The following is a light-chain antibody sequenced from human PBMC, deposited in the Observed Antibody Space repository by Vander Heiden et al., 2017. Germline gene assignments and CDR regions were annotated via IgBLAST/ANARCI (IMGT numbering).Light chain of an antibody. CDR1: QSVSSY. J-gene: IGKJ1*01. V-gene: IGKV3-11*01. CDR3: QHRSGWLPGT. Sequence: EIVLTQSPATLSLSPGEGANLSCRASQSVSSYLAWYQHKPGQAPRLLIYEASNRATGIPGRFSGTGSGTDFTLTFSSLEPEDSAVYYCQHRSGWLPGTFGPGTKVEIK. CDR2: EAS.